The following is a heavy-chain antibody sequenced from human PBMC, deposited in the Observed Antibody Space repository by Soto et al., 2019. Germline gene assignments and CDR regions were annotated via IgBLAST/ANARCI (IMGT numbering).Heavy chain of an antibody. CDR3: ASSYGSGYRAFDY. Sequence: QVQLVQSGAEVKRPGSSVKVSCKASGDTFNFYSINWVRQAPGLGLEWMGRVNPIVSMSNYAQKFQGRVTTTADTSTITAYMELSSLRSEDTAIYYCASSYGSGYRAFDYWGQGALVTVSS. D-gene: IGHD3-10*01. CDR1: GDTFNFYS. CDR2: VNPIVSMS. J-gene: IGHJ4*02. V-gene: IGHV1-69*02.